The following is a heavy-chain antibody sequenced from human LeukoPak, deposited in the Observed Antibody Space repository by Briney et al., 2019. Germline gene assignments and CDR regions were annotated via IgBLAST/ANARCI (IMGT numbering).Heavy chain of an antibody. CDR3: ASMYYYDSSGYSYDAFDI. J-gene: IGHJ3*02. Sequence: PGGSLRLSCSASGFTFSSYWMNWVPQAPGKGLEGVSPISSSSSYIYYADSVKGRFTISRDNDKNSLYLKMNSLRAEDTAVYYCASMYYYDSSGYSYDAFDIWGQGTMVTVSS. CDR1: GFTFSSYW. CDR2: ISSSSSYI. V-gene: IGHV3-21*01. D-gene: IGHD3-22*01.